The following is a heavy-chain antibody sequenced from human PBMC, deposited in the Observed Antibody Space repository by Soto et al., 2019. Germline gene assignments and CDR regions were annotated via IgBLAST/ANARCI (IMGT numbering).Heavy chain of an antibody. D-gene: IGHD1-26*01. CDR2: INRSGST. CDR1: GGSFPGYY. CDR3: ARRTVGASPNWFDP. Sequence: SETLSLTCAVYGGSFPGYYWSWIRQPPGKGLEWIGEINRSGSTNYNSSLRSRVTISVDTSKNQFSLKLSSVTAADTAVYYCARRTVGASPNWFDPWGQGTLVTVSS. V-gene: IGHV4-34*01. J-gene: IGHJ5*02.